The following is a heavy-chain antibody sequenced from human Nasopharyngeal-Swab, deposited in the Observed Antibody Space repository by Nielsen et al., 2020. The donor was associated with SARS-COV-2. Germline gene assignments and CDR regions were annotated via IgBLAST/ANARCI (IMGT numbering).Heavy chain of an antibody. J-gene: IGHJ4*02. CDR3: ARNRYCDSPTVRKEFDY. Sequence: ARPLRLSCAASGFTFDDYAMHWVRHAPGKGLEWVAVIAHDGNTKYYADSVKGRFTISRDNPNNTRYLLINSLRAEDTAMFYWARNRYCDSPTVRKEFDYWGQGTLVTVSS. V-gene: IGHV3-30*03. CDR2: IAHDGNTK. CDR1: GFTFDDYA. D-gene: IGHD2/OR15-2a*01.